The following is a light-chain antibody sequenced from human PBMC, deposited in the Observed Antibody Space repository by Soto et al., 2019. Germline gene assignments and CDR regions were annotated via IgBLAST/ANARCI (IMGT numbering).Light chain of an antibody. CDR3: QQYYSTA. CDR1: QSVLYSSNNKNY. CDR2: WAS. Sequence: DIVMTQSPDSLAVSLGERATINCKSSQSVLYSSNNKNYLAWYQQKPGQPPKLLIYWASTRESGVPDRFSGSGSGTDFTLTISSLQAEDVAVYYCQQYYSTAFGGEPRWRSN. V-gene: IGKV4-1*01. J-gene: IGKJ4*01.